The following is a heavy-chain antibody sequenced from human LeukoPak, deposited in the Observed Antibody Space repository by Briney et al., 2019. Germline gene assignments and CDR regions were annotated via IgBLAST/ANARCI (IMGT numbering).Heavy chain of an antibody. CDR3: LGGTKYDFWSGFHF. J-gene: IGHJ4*02. D-gene: IGHD3-3*01. Sequence: TGGSLRLSCAASGFTFSSYWMSWVRQAPGKGLEWVSAISGSGGSTYYADSVKGRFTISRDSSKSTLYLQMNSLRAEDTAVYYCLGGTKYDFWSGFHFWGQGTLVTVSS. CDR1: GFTFSSYW. CDR2: ISGSGGST. V-gene: IGHV3-23*01.